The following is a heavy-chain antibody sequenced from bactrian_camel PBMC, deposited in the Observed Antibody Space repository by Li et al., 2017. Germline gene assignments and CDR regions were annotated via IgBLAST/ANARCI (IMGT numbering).Heavy chain of an antibody. Sequence: HVQLVESGGGSVQAGESLRLSCVVSGYRYSTYCMAWFRQVPGKEREEEREAVAIIDNGGKLKYAESVKGRFTISLDNAKATLYLQMNSLKPEDTAMYSCAAKCAMVSGRPTGACTYWGQGTQVTVS. CDR3: AAKCAMVSGRPTGACTY. V-gene: IGHV3S6*01. CDR1: GYRYSTYC. D-gene: IGHD6*01. J-gene: IGHJ4*01. CDR2: IIDNGGKL.